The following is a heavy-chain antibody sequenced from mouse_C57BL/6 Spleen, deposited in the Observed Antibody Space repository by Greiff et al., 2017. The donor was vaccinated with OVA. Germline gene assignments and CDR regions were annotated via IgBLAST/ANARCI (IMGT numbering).Heavy chain of an antibody. J-gene: IGHJ1*03. Sequence: QVQLQQPGAELVRPGSSVKLSCKASGYTFTSYWMHWVKQRPIQGLEWIGNIDPSDSETHYNQKFKDKATLTVDKSSSTAYMQLSSLTSEDSAVYYCARTGDYPNWYFDVWGTGTTVAVSS. CDR1: GYTFTSYW. CDR2: IDPSDSET. D-gene: IGHD2-4*01. CDR3: ARTGDYPNWYFDV. V-gene: IGHV1-52*01.